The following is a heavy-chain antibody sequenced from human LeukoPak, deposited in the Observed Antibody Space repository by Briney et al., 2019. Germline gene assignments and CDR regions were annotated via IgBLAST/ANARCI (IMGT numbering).Heavy chain of an antibody. J-gene: IGHJ4*02. CDR1: GFTFSRHW. D-gene: IGHD2-2*01. Sequence: GGSLRLSCAPSGFTFSRHWMTWVRQPPGKGLEWVASIKDDGRQKYYLDSVKGRFTVCRDNAKNSVYLQMDSLRAEDTALYYCARDASRGFDSWGQGTLVTVSS. CDR3: ARDASRGFDS. V-gene: IGHV3-7*01. CDR2: IKDDGRQK.